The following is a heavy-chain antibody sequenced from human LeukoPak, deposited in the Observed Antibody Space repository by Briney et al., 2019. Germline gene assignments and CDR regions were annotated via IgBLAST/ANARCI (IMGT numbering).Heavy chain of an antibody. J-gene: IGHJ4*02. CDR2: LFSNENT. D-gene: IGHD3-10*01. CDR1: GGSFTSYH. V-gene: IGHV4-4*07. Sequence: SETLSLTCTVPGGSFTSYHWSFLRQPAGKGLDPIGRLFSNENTYYNPSLKSRVTMSVDTPKKQFSLKLTSVTAADTAVYYCARERSERGLIDYWGQGTLVTVSS. CDR3: ARERSERGLIDY.